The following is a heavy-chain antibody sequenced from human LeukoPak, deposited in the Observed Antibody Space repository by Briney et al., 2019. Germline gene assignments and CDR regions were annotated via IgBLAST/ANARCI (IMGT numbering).Heavy chain of an antibody. CDR1: GFTFSSYW. J-gene: IGHJ4*02. D-gene: IGHD6-19*01. CDR2: VKQDGSEK. V-gene: IGHV3-7*01. CDR3: AAGYSSGWVDY. Sequence: GGSLRLSCSASGFTFSSYWVTWVRQAPGKGLEWVANVKQDGSEKNYVDSVKGRFTISRDNAKNSLYLQMNSLRVDDTAVYYCAAGYSSGWVDYWGQGTLVTVSS.